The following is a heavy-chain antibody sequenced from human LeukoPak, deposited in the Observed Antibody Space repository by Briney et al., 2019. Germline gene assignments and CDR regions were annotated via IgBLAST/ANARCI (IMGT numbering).Heavy chain of an antibody. Sequence: TGGSLRLSCAASGFTFSSYSMNWVRQAPGKGLEWVSYISSSSSTIYYADSVKGRFTISRDNAKNSLYLQMNSLRAEDTAVYYCARCGPGSGYYTGMLYWGQGTLVTVSS. J-gene: IGHJ4*02. CDR2: ISSSSSTI. D-gene: IGHD3-3*01. V-gene: IGHV3-48*01. CDR3: ARCGPGSGYYTGMLY. CDR1: GFTFSSYS.